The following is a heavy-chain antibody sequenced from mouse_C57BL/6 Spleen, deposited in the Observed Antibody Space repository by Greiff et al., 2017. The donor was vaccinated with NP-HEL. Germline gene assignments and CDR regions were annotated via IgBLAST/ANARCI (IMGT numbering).Heavy chain of an antibody. Sequence: GLEWVAYISSGSSTIYYADTVKGRFTISRDNAKNTLFLQMTSLRSEDTAMYYCARDGSSYWYFDVWGTGTTVTVSS. CDR3: ARDGSSYWYFDV. V-gene: IGHV5-17*01. D-gene: IGHD1-1*01. J-gene: IGHJ1*03. CDR2: ISSGSSTI.